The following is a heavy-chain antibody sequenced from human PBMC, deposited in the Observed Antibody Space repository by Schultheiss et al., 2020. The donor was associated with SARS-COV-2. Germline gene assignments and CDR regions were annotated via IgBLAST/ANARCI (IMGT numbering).Heavy chain of an antibody. D-gene: IGHD1-7*01. V-gene: IGHV4-59*10. Sequence: SETLSLTCAVYGGSFSGYYWSWIRQPAGKGLEWIGRIYTSGSTNYNPSLKSRVTISVDTSKNQFSLKLSSVTAADTAVYYCAKAMNWNYVSYWGQGTLVTVSS. J-gene: IGHJ4*02. CDR1: GGSFSGYY. CDR3: AKAMNWNYVSY. CDR2: IYTSGST.